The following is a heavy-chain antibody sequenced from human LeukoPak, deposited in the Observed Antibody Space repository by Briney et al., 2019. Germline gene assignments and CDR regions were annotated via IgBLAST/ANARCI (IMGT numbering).Heavy chain of an antibody. CDR3: AREGSSSWYYFDY. Sequence: GGSLRLSCAASGFTVSSNYMSWVRQAPGKGLEWVSVIYSGGSTYYADSVKGRFTISRDNSKNTLYLQMNSLRAEDTAVYYCAREGSSSWYYFDYWGQGTLVTVSS. CDR2: IYSGGST. CDR1: GFTVSSNY. D-gene: IGHD6-13*01. J-gene: IGHJ4*02. V-gene: IGHV3-66*01.